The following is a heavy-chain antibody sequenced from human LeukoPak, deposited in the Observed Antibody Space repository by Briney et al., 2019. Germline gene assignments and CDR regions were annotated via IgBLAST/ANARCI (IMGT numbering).Heavy chain of an antibody. V-gene: IGHV3-30*04. Sequence: PGGSLRLSCAASGFTFSSYAMHWVRQAPGKGLEWVAVTSYDGNITYSVDSVKGRFTISRDNSKNTLFPQMNSLRPEDTAVYFCARGGLPNRRDGYLHSCGLGTLVTVSS. CDR1: GFTFSSYA. J-gene: IGHJ4*02. CDR3: ARGGLPNRRDGYLHS. CDR2: TSYDGNIT. D-gene: IGHD5-24*01.